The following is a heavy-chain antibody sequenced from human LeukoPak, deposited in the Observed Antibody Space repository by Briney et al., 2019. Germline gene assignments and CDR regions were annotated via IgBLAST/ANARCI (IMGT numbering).Heavy chain of an antibody. J-gene: IGHJ2*01. CDR1: GGSISSSSYY. V-gene: IGHV4-39*01. Sequence: SETLSLTCTVSGGSISSSSYYWGWIRQPPGKGLEWIGRIYYSGSTYYNPSLYSRVTISVDTSKNQFSLKLSSVPAADTAVYYCARQQYYYDSSGYRAPGGWYFDLWGRGTLVTVSS. CDR3: ARQQYYYDSSGYRAPGGWYFDL. D-gene: IGHD3-22*01. CDR2: IYYSGST.